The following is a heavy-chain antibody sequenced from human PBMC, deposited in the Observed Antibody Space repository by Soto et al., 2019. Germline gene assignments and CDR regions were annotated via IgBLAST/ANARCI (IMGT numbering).Heavy chain of an antibody. CDR2: INHSGST. CDR1: GGSFSGYY. Sequence: PSETLSLTCAVFGGSFSGYYWSWIRQPPGKGLEWVREINHSGSTNYNPSLKSRVTISVDTSKNQFSLKLSSVTAADTAVYYCARVSGIYYYGVDVWGKRTTVT. V-gene: IGHV4-34*01. CDR3: ARVSGIYYYGVDV. J-gene: IGHJ6*04. D-gene: IGHD3-10*01.